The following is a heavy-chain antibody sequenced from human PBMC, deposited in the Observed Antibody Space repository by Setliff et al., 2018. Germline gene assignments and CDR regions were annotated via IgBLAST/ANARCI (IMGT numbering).Heavy chain of an antibody. V-gene: IGHV3-20*04. CDR2: IDRNAGST. CDR1: GFNFDVFG. D-gene: IGHD3-10*01. Sequence: PGGSLRLSCAASGFNFDVFGMGWVRQAPGMGLEWVSGIDRNAGSTGYVDSVKGRFTISRDNAKNSLYLRMNSLEADDTAVYYCARVRNYYGSGSYLSAFDYWGQGALVTVSS. CDR3: ARVRNYYGSGSYLSAFDY. J-gene: IGHJ4*02.